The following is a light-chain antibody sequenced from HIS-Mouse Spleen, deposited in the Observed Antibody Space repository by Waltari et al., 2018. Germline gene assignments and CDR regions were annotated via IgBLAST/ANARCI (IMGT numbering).Light chain of an antibody. CDR2: RNN. CDR3: AAWDDSLSGWV. V-gene: IGLV1-47*01. Sequence: QSVLTQPPSASGTPGQRVTISCSGPSPNIGRNYVYWYQQLPGTAPKLLTYRNNQRPSGVPDRFSGSKSGTSASLAISGLRSEDEADYYCAAWDDSLSGWVFGGGTKLTVL. CDR1: SPNIGRNY. J-gene: IGLJ3*02.